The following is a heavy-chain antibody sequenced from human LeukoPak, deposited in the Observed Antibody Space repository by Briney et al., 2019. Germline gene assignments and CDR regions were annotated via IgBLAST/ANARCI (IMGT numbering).Heavy chain of an antibody. V-gene: IGHV4-34*01. CDR2: INHSGST. Sequence: PSETLSLTCAVYGGSFSGYYWSWIRQPPGKGLEWIGEINHSGSTNYNPSLKSRVTISVDTSKNQFSLKLSSVTAADTAVYYCARGVPPYSSSWYQSGFDYWGQGTLVTVSS. J-gene: IGHJ4*02. CDR3: ARGVPPYSSSWYQSGFDY. CDR1: GGSFSGYY. D-gene: IGHD6-13*01.